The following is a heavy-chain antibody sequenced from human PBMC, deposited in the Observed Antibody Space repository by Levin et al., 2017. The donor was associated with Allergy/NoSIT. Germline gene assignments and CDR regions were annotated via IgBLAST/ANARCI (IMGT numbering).Heavy chain of an antibody. CDR2: ISYDGSNK. J-gene: IGHJ4*02. CDR3: AKDHVGFGGCISD. D-gene: IGHD3-10*01. Sequence: GESLKISCAASGFTFSSYGMHWVRQAPGKGLEWVAVISYDGSNKYYADSVKGRFTISRDNSKNTLYLQMNSLRAEDTAVYYCAKDHVGFGGCISDWGQGTLVTVSS. V-gene: IGHV3-30*18. CDR1: GFTFSSYG.